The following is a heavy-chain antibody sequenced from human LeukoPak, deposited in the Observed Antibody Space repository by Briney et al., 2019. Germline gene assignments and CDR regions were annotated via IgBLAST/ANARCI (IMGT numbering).Heavy chain of an antibody. CDR3: ARDKRIAVVPAALPKSRWFAP. D-gene: IGHD2-2*02. CDR2: INEDRSEI. CDR1: GFTFSNYW. V-gene: IGHV3-7*01. J-gene: IGHJ5*02. Sequence: GGSLRLSCAASGFTFSNYWMSWVRQAPGKGLEWVANINEDRSEIYYVDSVKGRFTISRDNAKNSLYLQMNSLRAEDTAVYYCARDKRIAVVPAALPKSRWFAPWRQGTLVTVSS.